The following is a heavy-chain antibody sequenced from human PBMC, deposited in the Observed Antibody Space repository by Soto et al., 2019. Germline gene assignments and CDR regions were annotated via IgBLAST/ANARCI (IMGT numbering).Heavy chain of an antibody. Sequence: GESLKISCKGSGYTFTNYWIVWVRQMPVKGLEWMGIIYPTDSDVRYNPSFQGQVTISADQSIGTAYLHWRSLKASDTAMYYCARCMVRGIIALNGMDVWGQGTTVTVSS. CDR3: ARCMVRGIIALNGMDV. CDR2: IYPTDSDV. D-gene: IGHD3-10*01. CDR1: GYTFTNYW. J-gene: IGHJ6*02. V-gene: IGHV5-51*01.